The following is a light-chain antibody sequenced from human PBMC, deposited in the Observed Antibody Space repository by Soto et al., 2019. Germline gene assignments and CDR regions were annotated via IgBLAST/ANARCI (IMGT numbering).Light chain of an antibody. CDR3: QQYDNWPLT. Sequence: EIVMTQSPATLSVSLGERATLSCRASQTISTKLAWYQQKPGQAPSLLIYDASTGTTDLPARFSGRGSGTEFTLTISSLQSEDFAVYYCQQYDNWPLTFGGGTKVDIK. V-gene: IGKV3-15*01. CDR2: DAS. J-gene: IGKJ4*01. CDR1: QTISTK.